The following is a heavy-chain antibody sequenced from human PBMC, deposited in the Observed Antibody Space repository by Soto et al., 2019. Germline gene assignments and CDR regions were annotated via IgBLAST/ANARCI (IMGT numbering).Heavy chain of an antibody. CDR3: ARDRVGVPAAPYYMDV. V-gene: IGHV3-64*01. CDR1: GFTFSSYA. J-gene: IGHJ6*03. CDR2: ISSNGGST. D-gene: IGHD2-2*01. Sequence: GGSLRLSCAASGFTFSSYAMHWVRQAPGKGLEYVSAISSNGGSTYYANSVKGRFTISRDNSKDTLYLQMGSLGAEDMAVYYCARDRVGVPAAPYYMDVWGKGTTVTVSS.